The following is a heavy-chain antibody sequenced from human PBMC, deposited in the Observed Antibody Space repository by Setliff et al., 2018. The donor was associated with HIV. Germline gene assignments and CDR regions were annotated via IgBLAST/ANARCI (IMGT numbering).Heavy chain of an antibody. CDR3: AKEDQRVTSVDY. V-gene: IGHV3-23*01. CDR1: GFTFSTYA. D-gene: IGHD2-2*01. Sequence: GSLRLSCAASGFTFSTYAMSWVRQAPGKGLEWVSVISGSGTTTYYADSVKGRFTISRDNSKNTVYLQMNSLRAEDTAVYYCAKEDQRVTSVDYWGQGTPVTVSS. J-gene: IGHJ4*02. CDR2: ISGSGTTT.